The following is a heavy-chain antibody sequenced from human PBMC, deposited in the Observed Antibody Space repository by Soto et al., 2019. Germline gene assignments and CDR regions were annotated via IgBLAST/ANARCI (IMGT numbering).Heavy chain of an antibody. Sequence: QVQLQESGPGLVKPSETLSLTCTVSGGSISSYYWSWIRQPPGKGLEWIGYIYYSGSTNYNPSLKSRVTISVDTSKNQFSLKLSSVTAADTAVYYCASLGYCSSTSCYVEYYFDYWGQGTLVTVSS. CDR2: IYYSGST. CDR1: GGSISSYY. CDR3: ASLGYCSSTSCYVEYYFDY. J-gene: IGHJ4*02. D-gene: IGHD2-2*01. V-gene: IGHV4-59*08.